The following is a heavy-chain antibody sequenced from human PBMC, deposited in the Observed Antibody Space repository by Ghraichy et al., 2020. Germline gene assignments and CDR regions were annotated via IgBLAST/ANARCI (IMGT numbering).Heavy chain of an antibody. V-gene: IGHV3-23*01. D-gene: IGHD3-10*01. J-gene: IGHJ4*02. CDR2: ISGGSGGST. CDR3: AKERIPGSGGSFDS. CDR1: GYTFSNYA. Sequence: GSLRLSCAASGYTFSNYAMSWVRQAPGKGLEWVSAISGGSGGSTYYGDSVKGRSTISRDNSKSTLHLQMNSLRGDDTAVYYCAKERIPGSGGSFDSWGQGTLVTVSS.